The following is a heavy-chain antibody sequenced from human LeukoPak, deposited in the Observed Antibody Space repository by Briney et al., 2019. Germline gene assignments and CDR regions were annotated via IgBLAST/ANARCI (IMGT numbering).Heavy chain of an antibody. CDR3: AKESGKFDY. CDR2: ISGDGVST. J-gene: IGHJ4*02. Sequence: GGSLTLFCVASGLPIADFAMHWVRQAPGKGLEWVSLISGDGVSTFYADSVKGRFSISRDNSKNSLYLEMNSLRTEDAAMYYCAKESGKFDYWGQGTLVAVSS. CDR1: GLPIADFA. V-gene: IGHV3-43*02.